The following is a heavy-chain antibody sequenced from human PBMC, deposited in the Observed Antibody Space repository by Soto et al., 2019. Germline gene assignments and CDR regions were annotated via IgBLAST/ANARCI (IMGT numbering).Heavy chain of an antibody. V-gene: IGHV4-39*01. J-gene: IGHJ5*02. CDR3: ARRAIGYSYGSLQGYTWFDP. CDR2: IYYSGST. CDR1: GGSISSSSYY. D-gene: IGHD5-18*01. Sequence: QLQLQESGPGLVKPSETLSLTCTVSGGSISSSSYYWGWIRQPPGKGLEWIGSIYYSGSTYYNPSLKSRVTISVDTSKNQFSLKLSSVTAADTAVYYCARRAIGYSYGSLQGYTWFDPWGQGTLVTVSS.